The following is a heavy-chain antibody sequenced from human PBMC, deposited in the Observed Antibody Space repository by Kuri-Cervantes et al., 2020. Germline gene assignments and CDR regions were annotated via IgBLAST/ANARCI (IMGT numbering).Heavy chain of an antibody. D-gene: IGHD1-14*01. Sequence: GESLKISCAASGFTFSSFWMGWVRQAPGKGLEWGANIKQDGSEKYYVDSVKGRFTISRENAKNSLYLQMNSLRAEDTAAYYCARNITMDVWGQGTTVTVSS. J-gene: IGHJ6*02. CDR1: GFTFSSFW. V-gene: IGHV3-7*01. CDR3: ARNITMDV. CDR2: IKQDGSEK.